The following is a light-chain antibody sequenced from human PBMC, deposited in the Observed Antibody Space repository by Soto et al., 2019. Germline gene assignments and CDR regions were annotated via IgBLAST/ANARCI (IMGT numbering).Light chain of an antibody. CDR2: AND. CDR1: SSNIGAGFD. Sequence: QSVLTQPPSVSGAPGQRLTISCAGTSSNIGAGFDVHWYQQLLGTAPKLLIYANDDRPSGVPDRFSGSTSGTSASLAITGLQAEDAADYYCQSYDNSLLAYVFGGGTKVTVL. J-gene: IGLJ2*01. CDR3: QSYDNSLLAYV. V-gene: IGLV1-40*01.